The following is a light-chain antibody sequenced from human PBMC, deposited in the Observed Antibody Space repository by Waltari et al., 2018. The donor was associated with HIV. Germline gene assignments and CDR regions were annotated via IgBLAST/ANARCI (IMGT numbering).Light chain of an antibody. V-gene: IGLV1-44*01. CDR3: AAWDDSLNGYV. J-gene: IGLJ1*01. CDR2: RNI. CDR1: SSNIGSYT. Sequence: QSVLTQPPSASGTPGHRVTISCSGSSSNIGSYTVNWYQHLPATAPKLLIFRNIPRPSGVPDRFSASKSGTSASLAISGLQSEDEADYYCAAWDDSLNGYVFGTGTRVTVL.